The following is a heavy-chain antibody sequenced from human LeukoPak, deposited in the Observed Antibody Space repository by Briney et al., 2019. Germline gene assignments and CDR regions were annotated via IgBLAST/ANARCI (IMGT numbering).Heavy chain of an antibody. CDR3: ARDGIDKSLNRVGTLLDV. J-gene: IGHJ6*04. D-gene: IGHD5-12*01. CDR1: GYTFTSYG. Sequence: GASVKVSCKASGYTFTSYGISWVRQAPGQGLEWMGWINPNSGGTNYAQKFQGRVTMTRDTSISTAYMELSRLRSDDTAVYYCARDGIDKSLNRVGTLLDVWGKGTTVTISS. CDR2: INPNSGGT. V-gene: IGHV1-2*02.